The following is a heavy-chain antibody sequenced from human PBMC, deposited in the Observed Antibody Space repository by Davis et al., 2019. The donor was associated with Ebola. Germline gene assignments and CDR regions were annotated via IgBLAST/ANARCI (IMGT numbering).Heavy chain of an antibody. J-gene: IGHJ6*02. CDR1: GFTFGDYW. V-gene: IGHV3-7*03. D-gene: IGHD3-10*01. CDR2: LKYDGSDK. CDR3: AKDLVHLGQSRSWGMDV. Sequence: GESLKISCAASGFTFGDYWMTWVRQVPGKGLEWVGKLKYDGSDKYYVDSVKGRFTISRDNAKNSLYLQMNSLRVEDMALYYCAKDLVHLGQSRSWGMDVWGQGTTVTVSS.